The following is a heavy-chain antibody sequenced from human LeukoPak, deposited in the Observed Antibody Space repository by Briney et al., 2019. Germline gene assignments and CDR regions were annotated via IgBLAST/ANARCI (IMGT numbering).Heavy chain of an antibody. Sequence: PSETLSLTCTVSGGSISSGGYYWSWIRQHPGKGLEWIGYIYYSGSTYYNPSLKSRVTISVDTSKNQFSLKLSSVTAADTAVYYCARDNERNSPYHYYGMDVWGQGTTVTVSS. CDR2: IYYSGST. J-gene: IGHJ6*02. CDR1: GGSISSGGYY. CDR3: ARDNERNSPYHYYGMDV. D-gene: IGHD1-7*01. V-gene: IGHV4-31*03.